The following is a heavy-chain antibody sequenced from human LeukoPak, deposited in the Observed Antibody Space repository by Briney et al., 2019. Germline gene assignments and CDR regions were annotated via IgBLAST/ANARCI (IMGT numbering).Heavy chain of an antibody. CDR2: IYYSGST. CDR3: ARHLGTSPPLDY. CDR1: GGSISSYY. D-gene: IGHD7-27*01. V-gene: IGHV4-59*08. Sequence: SETLSLTCTVSGGSISSYYWSWIRQPPGKGLEWIGYIYYSGSTIYNPSLKSRVTISVDTSKNQFSLKLSSVTAADTAVYYCARHLGTSPPLDYRGQGTLVTVSS. J-gene: IGHJ4*02.